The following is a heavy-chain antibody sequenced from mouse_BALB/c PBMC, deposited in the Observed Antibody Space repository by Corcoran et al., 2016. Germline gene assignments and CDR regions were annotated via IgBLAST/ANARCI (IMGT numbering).Heavy chain of an antibody. CDR3: ARWGITTFDY. CDR2: INPRSGGT. V-gene: IGHV1-18*01. CDR1: VYTFTDYN. D-gene: IGHD1-1*01. Sequence: EALLQQSGPERVKPGASVKIPGKAAVYTFTDYNMDWVRQSHGKRLEWIGDINPRSGGTIYNQTFKGKATLTVDKSSSTAYMELRSLTSEDTAVYYCARWGITTFDYWGQGTTVTVSS. J-gene: IGHJ2*01.